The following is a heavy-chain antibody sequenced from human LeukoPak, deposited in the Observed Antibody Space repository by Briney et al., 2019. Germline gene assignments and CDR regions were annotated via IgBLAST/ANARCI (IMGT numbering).Heavy chain of an antibody. CDR2: ISYDGTNK. D-gene: IGHD2-2*01. CDR3: ARAGYHLLLVNGVDV. CDR1: GFTFSGYA. J-gene: IGHJ6*02. V-gene: IGHV3-30-3*01. Sequence: PGRSLRLSCAASGFTFSGYAMHWVREAPGKGLGWVAVISYDGTNKYYADSVKGPFTISSDNSKNTLYLQMNSLRAEDTAVYFCARAGYHLLLVNGVDVWGQGTTVTVSS.